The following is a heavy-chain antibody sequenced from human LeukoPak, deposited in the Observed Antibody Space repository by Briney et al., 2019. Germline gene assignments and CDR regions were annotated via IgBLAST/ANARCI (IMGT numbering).Heavy chain of an antibody. Sequence: SETLSLTCTVSGGSISSGDYYWSWLRQPPGTGLEWIGYIYYSGSTYYNPSLKSRVTISVDTSKNQFSLKLSSVTAADTAVYYCARAGRKVTSWFDPWGQGTLVTVSS. CDR3: ARAGRKVTSWFDP. J-gene: IGHJ5*02. CDR2: IYYSGST. D-gene: IGHD2-21*02. V-gene: IGHV4-30-4*01. CDR1: GGSISSGDYY.